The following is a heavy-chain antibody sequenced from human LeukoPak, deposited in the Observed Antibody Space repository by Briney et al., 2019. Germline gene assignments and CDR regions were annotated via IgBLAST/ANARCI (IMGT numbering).Heavy chain of an antibody. D-gene: IGHD3-10*01. Sequence: PGRSLRLSCAASGFTFSTYAMHWVRQAPGKGLEWVAAISYDGSDEYYADSVKGRFTISRDNSKNTLHLQMNSLRADDTAVYYCARVWVRGINQPIGYWGQGNLVTVSS. V-gene: IGHV3-30*14. J-gene: IGHJ4*02. CDR3: ARVWVRGINQPIGY. CDR1: GFTFSTYA. CDR2: ISYDGSDE.